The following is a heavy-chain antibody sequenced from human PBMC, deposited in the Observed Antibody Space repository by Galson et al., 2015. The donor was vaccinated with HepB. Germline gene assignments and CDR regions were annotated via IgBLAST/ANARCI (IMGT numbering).Heavy chain of an antibody. Sequence: SVKVSCKASGGTFSSYAISWVRQAPGQGLEWMGGIIPIFGTANYAQKFQGRVTITADESTSTAYMELSSLRSEDTAVYYCASYMTMVRGVIPRYYYGMDVWGQGTTVTVSS. V-gene: IGHV1-69*13. CDR2: IIPIFGTA. CDR1: GGTFSSYA. J-gene: IGHJ6*02. D-gene: IGHD3-10*01. CDR3: ASYMTMVRGVIPRYYYGMDV.